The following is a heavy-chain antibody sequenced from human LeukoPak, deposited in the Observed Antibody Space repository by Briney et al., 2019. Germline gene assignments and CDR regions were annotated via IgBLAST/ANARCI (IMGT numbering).Heavy chain of an antibody. CDR2: INTDGSSP. J-gene: IGHJ4*02. D-gene: IGHD6-13*01. V-gene: IGHV3-74*01. CDR3: ARGTAATAGFDY. CDR1: EFTFGDYW. Sequence: PGGSLRLSCAASEFTFGDYWMHWVRQVPGKGLVWVSHINTDGSSPTYGDSAKGRFTVSRDNAKNTLFLQMNRLRVEDTAVYYCARGTAATAGFDYWGQGTLVTVSS.